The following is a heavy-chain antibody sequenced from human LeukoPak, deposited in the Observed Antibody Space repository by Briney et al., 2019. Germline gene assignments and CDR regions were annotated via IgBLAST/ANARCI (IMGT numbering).Heavy chain of an antibody. CDR2: ISSDGSST. V-gene: IGHV3-74*03. Sequence: GGSLRLSCAASGFTFRNHWMHWVRQTPGKGLVWVSRISSDGSSTTYADSVKGRFTISRDNAKNTLYLQMTNLRAEDTAMYYCARDQRVTGRPDIDYWGQGTLVIVSS. CDR3: ARDQRVTGRPDIDY. J-gene: IGHJ4*02. CDR1: GFTFRNHW. D-gene: IGHD6-6*01.